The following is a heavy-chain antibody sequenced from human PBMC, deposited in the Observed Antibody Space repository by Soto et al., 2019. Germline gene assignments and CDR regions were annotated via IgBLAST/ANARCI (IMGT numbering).Heavy chain of an antibody. CDR2: INTNNGGA. D-gene: IGHD6-25*01. V-gene: IGHV1-2*02. CDR1: GYTFTDYH. J-gene: IGHJ5*02. Sequence: ASVKVSCKASGYTFTDYHIHWVRQAPGQGLEFMGWINTNNGGAGSAQQFQGRVTVTRDTSITTVYMELSNLRSDDTAVYYCAREGGSETLQPSYNWFDTWGQGTLVTVSS. CDR3: AREGGSETLQPSYNWFDT.